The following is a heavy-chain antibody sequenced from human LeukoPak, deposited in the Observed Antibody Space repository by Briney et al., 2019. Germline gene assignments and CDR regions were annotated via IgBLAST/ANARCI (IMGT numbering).Heavy chain of an antibody. Sequence: WETLSLTCTVSGGSISSSSYYWGWVRQPPGKGPEWIGTIYYSGTTYYNPSLKSRVTVSVDTSKNQFSLRLSSVTAADTAVYFCARYVVTRGYSFDYWGQGTLVTVSS. CDR1: GGSISSSSYY. CDR2: IYYSGTT. D-gene: IGHD4-23*01. CDR3: ARYVVTRGYSFDY. V-gene: IGHV4-39*01. J-gene: IGHJ4*02.